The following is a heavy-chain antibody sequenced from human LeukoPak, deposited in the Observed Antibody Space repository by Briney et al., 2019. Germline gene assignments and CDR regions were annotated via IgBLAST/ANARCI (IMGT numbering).Heavy chain of an antibody. CDR1: GYTFTGYY. V-gene: IGHV1-2*02. D-gene: IGHD2-2*01. CDR2: INPNSGGT. Sequence: ASVKVSCKASGYTFTGYYMHWVRQAPGQGLEWMGWINPNSGGTNYAQKFQGRVTMTMDTSISTAYMELSRLRSDDTAVYYCATIADIVVVPAAKPDAFDIWGQGTMVTVSS. J-gene: IGHJ3*02. CDR3: ATIADIVVVPAAKPDAFDI.